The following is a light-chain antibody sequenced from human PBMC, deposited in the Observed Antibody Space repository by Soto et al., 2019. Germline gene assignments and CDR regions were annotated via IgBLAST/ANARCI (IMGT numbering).Light chain of an antibody. Sequence: DIQMTQSPSTLSASVGDRLTITCRASQSISGWLAWYQQKPGKAPKVVIYDASNLERGVPSRFSGSGSGTEFTLTISGLQPDDFATYYCQQYNSYPWTFGQGTKVEIK. V-gene: IGKV1-5*01. CDR1: QSISGW. CDR2: DAS. J-gene: IGKJ1*01. CDR3: QQYNSYPWT.